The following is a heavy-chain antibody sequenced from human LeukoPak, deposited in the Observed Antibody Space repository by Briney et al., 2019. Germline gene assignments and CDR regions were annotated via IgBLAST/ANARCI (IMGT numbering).Heavy chain of an antibody. D-gene: IGHD3-16*02. Sequence: GGSLRLSCAASGFTFSSYGMHWVRQSPGRGLEWVSFVSFEGSNEFYADSLKGRFTISRDNSKDTLYLQMDSLRAEDTALYYCAREEHDYVWGSYRYYYYYGIDVWGQGTTVTVSS. V-gene: IGHV3-30*03. CDR3: AREEHDYVWGSYRYYYYYGIDV. CDR2: VSFEGSNE. J-gene: IGHJ6*02. CDR1: GFTFSSYG.